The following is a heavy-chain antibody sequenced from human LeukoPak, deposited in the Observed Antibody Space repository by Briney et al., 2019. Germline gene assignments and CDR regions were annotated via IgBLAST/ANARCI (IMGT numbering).Heavy chain of an antibody. D-gene: IGHD4-17*01. CDR3: TTYDYGDYYFFYGMDV. J-gene: IGHJ6*02. V-gene: IGHV3-15*01. CDR2: IKRKADGGTI. Sequence: GGSLRLSCAASGFTFSNAWMSWVRQVPGKGLEWVGRIKRKADGGTIDYGAAVKGRFTISRDDSKNTLYLQMDSLKSEDTAVYYCTTYDYGDYYFFYGMDVWGQGTTVTVSS. CDR1: GFTFSNAW.